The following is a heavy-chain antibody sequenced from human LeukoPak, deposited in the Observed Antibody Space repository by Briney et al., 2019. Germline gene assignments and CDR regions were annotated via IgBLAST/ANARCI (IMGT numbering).Heavy chain of an antibody. D-gene: IGHD5-18*01. CDR3: ARSATHRLAWTARSVWLPLDY. V-gene: IGHV1-18*01. Sequence: ASVTVSCKASGGTFSSYAISWVRQAPGQGLEWMGRISAYNGNTNYVQKFQGRVTMTTDTSTNTAYMELRSLRSDDTAVYYCARSATHRLAWTARSVWLPLDYWGQGTLVTVSS. CDR1: GGTFSSYA. CDR2: ISAYNGNT. J-gene: IGHJ4*02.